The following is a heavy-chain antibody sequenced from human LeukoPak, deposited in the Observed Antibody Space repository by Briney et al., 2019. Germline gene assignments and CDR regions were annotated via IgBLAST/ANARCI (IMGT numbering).Heavy chain of an antibody. J-gene: IGHJ4*02. Sequence: SETLSLTCAVYGGSFSGYYWSWIRQPPGKGLEWIGEINHSGSTNYNPSLKSRVTISVDTSKNHFSLQLNSVTPEDTAVYYCARGASLELRDWGQGTLVTVSS. CDR2: INHSGST. D-gene: IGHD1-7*01. CDR1: GGSFSGYY. CDR3: ARGASLELRD. V-gene: IGHV4-34*01.